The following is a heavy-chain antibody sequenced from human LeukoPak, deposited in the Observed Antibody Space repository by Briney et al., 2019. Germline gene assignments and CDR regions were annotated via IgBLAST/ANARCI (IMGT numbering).Heavy chain of an antibody. Sequence: GGSLRLSCAASGFSFSSYAMSWVRQAPGKGLEWVSAINNNGGCTYYADSVKGRFTISRDNSKNTLYLQMNSLRAEDTAVYYCAKGDLITIFYWGQGTLVTVSS. D-gene: IGHD3-3*01. V-gene: IGHV3-23*01. J-gene: IGHJ4*02. CDR2: INNNGGCT. CDR3: AKGDLITIFY. CDR1: GFSFSSYA.